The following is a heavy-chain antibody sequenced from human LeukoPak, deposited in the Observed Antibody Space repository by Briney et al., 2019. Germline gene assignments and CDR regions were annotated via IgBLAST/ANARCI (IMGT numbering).Heavy chain of an antibody. CDR3: ARHSYDSSGYYYDY. V-gene: IGHV4-4*09. CDR2: IYTSGST. CDR1: GGSISSYY. Sequence: SETLSLTCTVSGGSISSYYWSWIRQPPGKGLEWIGYIYTSGSTNYNPSLKSRVTISVDTSKSQFSLKLSSVTAADTAVYYCARHSYDSSGYYYDYWGQGTLVTVSS. J-gene: IGHJ4*02. D-gene: IGHD3-22*01.